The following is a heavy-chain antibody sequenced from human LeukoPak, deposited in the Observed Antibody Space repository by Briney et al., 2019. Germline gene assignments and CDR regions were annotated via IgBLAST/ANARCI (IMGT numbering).Heavy chain of an antibody. Sequence: PSETLSLTCAVYGGSFSGYYWSWIRQPPGKGPEWIGEINHSGSTNYNPSLKSRVTISVDTSKNQFSLKLSSVTAADTAVYYCARGAFYYDILTGQPIDAFDIWGQGTMVTVSS. J-gene: IGHJ3*02. CDR2: INHSGST. CDR3: ARGAFYYDILTGQPIDAFDI. D-gene: IGHD3-9*01. V-gene: IGHV4-34*01. CDR1: GGSFSGYY.